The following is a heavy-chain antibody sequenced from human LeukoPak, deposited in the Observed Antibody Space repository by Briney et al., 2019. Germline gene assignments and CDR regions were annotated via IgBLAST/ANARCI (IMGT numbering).Heavy chain of an antibody. V-gene: IGHV4-59*01. CDR3: AGRRRSIAVAVADY. CDR1: GGSISSYY. D-gene: IGHD6-19*01. CDR2: IYYSGST. Sequence: PSETLSLTCTVSGGSISSYYWSWIRQPPGKGLEWNGYIYYSGSTNYNPSLKSRVTISVGTSKNQFSLKLSSVTAADTAVYYCAGRRRSIAVAVADYWGQGTLVTVSS. J-gene: IGHJ4*02.